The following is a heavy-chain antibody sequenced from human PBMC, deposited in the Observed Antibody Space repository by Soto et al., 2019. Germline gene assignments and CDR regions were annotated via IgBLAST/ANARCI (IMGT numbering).Heavy chain of an antibody. CDR2: INPSGGST. Sequence: ASVKVSCKASGYTFTSYYMHWVRQAPGQGLEWMGIINPSGGSTSYAQKFQGRVTMTRDTSTSTVYMELSSLRSEDTAVYYCARDHSAYYYDSSGYSAIDYWGQGNLVTVSS. D-gene: IGHD3-22*01. J-gene: IGHJ4*02. V-gene: IGHV1-46*01. CDR3: ARDHSAYYYDSSGYSAIDY. CDR1: GYTFTSYY.